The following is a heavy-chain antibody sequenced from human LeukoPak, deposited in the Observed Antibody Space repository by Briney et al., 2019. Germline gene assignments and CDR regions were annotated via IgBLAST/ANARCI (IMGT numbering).Heavy chain of an antibody. CDR2: IWYDGSNK. J-gene: IGHJ2*01. D-gene: IGHD3-3*01. Sequence: PGGSLRISCAASGFTFSGYGMQWVRQDPGKGLEWVAVIWYDGSNKYYADSVKGRFTISRDNSKNTLYLQMNSLRAEDTAVYYCARGRFPNWYFDLWGRGTLVTVSS. V-gene: IGHV3-33*01. CDR3: ARGRFPNWYFDL. CDR1: GFTFSGYG.